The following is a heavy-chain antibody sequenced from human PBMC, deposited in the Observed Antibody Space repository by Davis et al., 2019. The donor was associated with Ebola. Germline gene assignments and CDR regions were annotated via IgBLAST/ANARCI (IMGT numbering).Heavy chain of an antibody. Sequence: PGGSLRLSCAASGFTFSSYAMNWVRQAPGKGLEWVAVISYDGSNKYYADSVKGRFTISRDNSKNTLYLQMNSLRAEDTAVYYCAKIGGSYPILDYWGQGTLVTVSS. CDR1: GFTFSSYA. CDR3: AKIGGSYPILDY. D-gene: IGHD3-16*02. J-gene: IGHJ4*02. V-gene: IGHV3-30*18. CDR2: ISYDGSNK.